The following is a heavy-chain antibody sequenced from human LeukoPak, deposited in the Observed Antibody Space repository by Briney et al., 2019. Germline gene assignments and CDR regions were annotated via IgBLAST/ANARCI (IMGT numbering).Heavy chain of an antibody. CDR2: ISAYNGNT. CDR3: ARDCSSTSCHYYYGMDV. CDR1: GYTFTIYG. J-gene: IGHJ6*02. Sequence: GASVKVSCKASGYTFTIYGISWVRHGPGQGLEWMGWISAYNGNTNYAQKLQGRVTMTTDTSTSTAYMELRSLRSDDTAVYYCARDCSSTSCHYYYGMDVWGQGTTVTVSS. V-gene: IGHV1-18*01. D-gene: IGHD2-2*01.